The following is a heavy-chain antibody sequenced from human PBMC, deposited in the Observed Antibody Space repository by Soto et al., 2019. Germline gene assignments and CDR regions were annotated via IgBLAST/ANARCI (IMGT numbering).Heavy chain of an antibody. J-gene: IGHJ4*02. CDR1: GGTFSSYA. V-gene: IGHV1-69*13. CDR2: IIPIFGTA. Sequence: ASVKVSCKASGGTFSSYAISWVRQAPGQGLEWMGGIIPIFGTANYAQKFQGRVTITADESTSTAYMELSSLRSEDTAVYYCARNHNMGSGWYRYWGQGTLVTVSS. D-gene: IGHD6-19*01. CDR3: ARNHNMGSGWYRY.